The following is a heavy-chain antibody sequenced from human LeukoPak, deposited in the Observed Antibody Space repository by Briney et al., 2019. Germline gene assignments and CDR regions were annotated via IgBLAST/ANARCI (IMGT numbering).Heavy chain of an antibody. CDR3: ARGSSSNGGYYYYYMDV. CDR1: GGTFSSYA. V-gene: IGHV1-69*06. Sequence: SVKVSCKASGGTFSSYAISWVRQAPGQGLEWMGGIIPIFGTANYAQKFQGRVTITADKSTSTAYMELSSLRSEDTAVYYCARGSSSNGGYYYYYMDVWGKGTTVTVSS. CDR2: IIPIFGTA. D-gene: IGHD6-6*01. J-gene: IGHJ6*03.